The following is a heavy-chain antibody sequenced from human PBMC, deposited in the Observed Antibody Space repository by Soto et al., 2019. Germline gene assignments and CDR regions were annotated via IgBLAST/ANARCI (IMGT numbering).Heavy chain of an antibody. V-gene: IGHV1-69*13. CDR1: GGTFSSYA. Sequence: SVKVSCKASGGTFSSYAISWVRQAPGQGLEWMGGIIPIFGTANYAQKFQGRVTITADESTSTAYMELSSLGSEDTAVYYCARDRITRGTTVVVVLDYWGQGTLVTVSS. J-gene: IGHJ4*02. D-gene: IGHD3-22*01. CDR2: IIPIFGTA. CDR3: ARDRITRGTTVVVVLDY.